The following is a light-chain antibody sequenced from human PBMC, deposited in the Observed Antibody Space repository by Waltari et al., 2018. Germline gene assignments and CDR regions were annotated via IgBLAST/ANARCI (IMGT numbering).Light chain of an antibody. CDR2: GAS. Sequence: EVVLKQSPGTLSVSPGERATLFCRASQRVSSNFLAWFQQKPGQAPRLLMYGASSRASGIPDRFSGSGSETDFTLTISRLESEDVAVYYCQQYGTSPQTFGQGTKVEI. J-gene: IGKJ1*01. CDR3: QQYGTSPQT. V-gene: IGKV3-20*01. CDR1: QRVSSNF.